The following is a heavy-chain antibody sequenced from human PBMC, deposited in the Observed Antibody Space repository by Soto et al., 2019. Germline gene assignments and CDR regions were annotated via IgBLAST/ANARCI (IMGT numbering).Heavy chain of an antibody. CDR2: LSYDGSNS. J-gene: IGHJ4*02. Sequence: QVQLVESGGGVVQPGRSLRLSCAASGFSFRSHGMHWVRQAPGKGLEWVAVLSYDGSNSYYADSVKGRFTISRDNSNNALYLQVSSLRPEDTAVYFCSKDHRNGGSRIDYWGQGTLVTVSS. CDR3: SKDHRNGGSRIDY. V-gene: IGHV3-30*18. CDR1: GFSFRSHG. D-gene: IGHD2-15*01.